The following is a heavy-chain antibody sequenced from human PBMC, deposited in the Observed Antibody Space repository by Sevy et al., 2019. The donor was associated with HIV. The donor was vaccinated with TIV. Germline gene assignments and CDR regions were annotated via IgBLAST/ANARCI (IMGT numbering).Heavy chain of an antibody. V-gene: IGHV3-21*01. Sequence: GGSLRLSCVGSGFTFKDEFMTWVRQAPGKGLEWVSSISSRSTFTYYANTVKGRFTISRENAQSSMFLQMNSVRPEDTAVYYCARDRDAYASGRRHPYSYYHGMDVWGQGTTVTVSS. CDR3: ARDRDAYASGRRHPYSYYHGMDV. CDR2: ISSRSTFT. CDR1: GFTFKDEF. J-gene: IGHJ6*02. D-gene: IGHD3-10*01.